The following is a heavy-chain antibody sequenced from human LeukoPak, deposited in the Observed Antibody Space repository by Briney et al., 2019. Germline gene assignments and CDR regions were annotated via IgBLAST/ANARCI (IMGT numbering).Heavy chain of an antibody. CDR3: ARDHQWLEYFDY. V-gene: IGHV4-59*01. J-gene: IGHJ4*02. Sequence: PSETLSLTCAVSGGSLSSYYWSWIRQPPGKGLEWIGYIYYSGSTNYNPSLKSRATISVDTSKNQFSLKLSSVTAADTAVYYCARDHQWLEYFDYWGQGTLVTVSS. CDR1: GGSLSSYY. D-gene: IGHD6-19*01. CDR2: IYYSGST.